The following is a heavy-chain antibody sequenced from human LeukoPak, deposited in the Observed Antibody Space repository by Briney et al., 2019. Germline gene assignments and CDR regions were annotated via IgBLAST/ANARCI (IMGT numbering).Heavy chain of an antibody. CDR1: SGSISNY. V-gene: IGHV4-59*01. Sequence: ASETLSLTCTVSSGSISNYWSWIRQPPGKGLQWIGYIYYSGSTNYNPSLKSRVTISVDTSKNQFSLKLSSVTAADTAVYYCARSPYSSSWYPPPWEWGQGTLVTVSS. D-gene: IGHD6-13*01. CDR3: ARSPYSSSWYPPPWE. CDR2: IYYSGST. J-gene: IGHJ4*02.